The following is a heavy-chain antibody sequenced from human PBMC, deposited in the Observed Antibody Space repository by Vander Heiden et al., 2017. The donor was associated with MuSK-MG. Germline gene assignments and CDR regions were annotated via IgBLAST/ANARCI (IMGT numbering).Heavy chain of an antibody. Sequence: QVQLVQSGAEVKKPGASVKVSCKASGYTFTGYYMHWVRQAPGQGLEWMGWINPNSGGTNYAQKLQGRVTMTRDTSISTAYMELSRLSSDDTAVYYCARDIGVPLYYYYYMDVWGKVTTVTVSS. V-gene: IGHV1-2*02. CDR2: INPNSGGT. CDR1: GYTFTGYY. CDR3: ARDIGVPLYYYYYMDV. J-gene: IGHJ6*03. D-gene: IGHD2-21*01.